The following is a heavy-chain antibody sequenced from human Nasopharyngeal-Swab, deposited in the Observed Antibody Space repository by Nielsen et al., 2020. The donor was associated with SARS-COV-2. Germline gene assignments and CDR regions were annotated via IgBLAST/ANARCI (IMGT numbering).Heavy chain of an antibody. D-gene: IGHD6-6*01. J-gene: IGHJ4*02. CDR3: ARHISSSRAYFDS. Sequence: SQTLSLTCVISGDSVSNSNNSWSWIRQSPSRGLEWLGRTSYRSRWFTDYAPSVESRITINPDTSKNHLSLLVNSVTPEDTAVYYCARHISSSRAYFDSWGQGTLVTVSS. V-gene: IGHV6-1*01. CDR2: TSYRSRWFT. CDR1: GDSVSNSNNS.